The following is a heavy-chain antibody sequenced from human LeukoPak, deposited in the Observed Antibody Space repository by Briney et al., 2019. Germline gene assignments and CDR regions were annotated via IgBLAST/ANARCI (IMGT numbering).Heavy chain of an antibody. Sequence: ASVKVSCKASGYTFTSYGISWVRQAPGQGLEWMGWISAYNGNTNYAQKLQGRVTMTTDTSTSTAYMEQRSLRSDDTAVYYCARDDYDSSGYSQRDAFDIWGQGTMVTVSS. CDR3: ARDDYDSSGYSQRDAFDI. CDR2: ISAYNGNT. V-gene: IGHV1-18*01. CDR1: GYTFTSYG. D-gene: IGHD3-22*01. J-gene: IGHJ3*02.